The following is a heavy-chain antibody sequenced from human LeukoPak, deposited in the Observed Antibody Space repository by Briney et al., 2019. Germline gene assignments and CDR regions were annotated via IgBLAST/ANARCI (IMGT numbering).Heavy chain of an antibody. J-gene: IGHJ4*02. D-gene: IGHD1-26*01. CDR1: GGSISSYY. CDR3: ASSREWELLLGD. Sequence: SETLSLTCTVSGGSISSYYWSWIRQPPGKGLEWIGYIYYSGSTNYNPSLKSRVTISVDTSKNQFSLKLSSVTAADTAVYYCASSREWELLLGDWGQGTLVTVSS. V-gene: IGHV4-59*12. CDR2: IYYSGST.